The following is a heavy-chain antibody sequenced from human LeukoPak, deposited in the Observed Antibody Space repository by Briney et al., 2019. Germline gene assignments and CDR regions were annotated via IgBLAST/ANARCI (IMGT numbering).Heavy chain of an antibody. CDR3: ARDLGDPDCSGGSCHTDY. CDR2: INPNSGGT. Sequence: ASVKVSCKASGYTFTGNYMHWPRQAPGQGLEWMGWINPNSGGTNYAQKFQGRVTMTRDTSISTAYMELSRLRSDDTAVYYCARDLGDPDCSGGSCHTDYWGQGTLVTVSS. J-gene: IGHJ4*02. V-gene: IGHV1-2*02. D-gene: IGHD2-15*01. CDR1: GYTFTGNY.